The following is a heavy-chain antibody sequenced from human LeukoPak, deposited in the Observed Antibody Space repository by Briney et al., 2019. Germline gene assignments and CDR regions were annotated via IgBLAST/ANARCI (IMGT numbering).Heavy chain of an antibody. D-gene: IGHD3-22*01. J-gene: IGHJ4*02. Sequence: GGSLRLSCAASGFTFDDYTMHWVRQAPGKGLEWVSLISWDGGSTYYADSVKGRFTISRDNSKNSLYLQMNSLRTEDTALYYCAKHWEGRCYDSSGYYDYWAREPWSPSPQ. V-gene: IGHV3-43*01. CDR3: AKHWEGRCYDSSGYYDY. CDR2: ISWDGGST. CDR1: GFTFDDYT.